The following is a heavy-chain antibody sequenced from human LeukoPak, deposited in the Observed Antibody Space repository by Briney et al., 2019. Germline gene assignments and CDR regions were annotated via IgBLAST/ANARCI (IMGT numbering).Heavy chain of an antibody. D-gene: IGHD5-18*01. Sequence: QPGRSLRLSCAASGFTFSSYGMHWVRQAPGKGLEWVAVISYDGSNKYYADPVKGRFTISRDNSKNTLYLQMNSLRAEDTAVYYCAKDIGQYSPFDYWGQGTLVTVSS. CDR2: ISYDGSNK. V-gene: IGHV3-30*18. CDR3: AKDIGQYSPFDY. CDR1: GFTFSSYG. J-gene: IGHJ4*02.